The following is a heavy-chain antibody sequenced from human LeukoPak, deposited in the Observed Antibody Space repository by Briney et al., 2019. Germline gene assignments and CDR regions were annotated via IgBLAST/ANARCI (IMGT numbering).Heavy chain of an antibody. D-gene: IGHD3-10*01. CDR3: ARVCCYFDSRSRPNWFDP. V-gene: IGHV4-38-2*02. Sequence: SETLSLTCTVSGYSISSIHCWGWIRQPPGTGLEWIGNICHSGSTYYNLSLKSRVTMSVDKPMNHFSLRLSSVTAADTAVYYCARVCCYFDSRSRPNWFDPWGQGTLVTVSS. J-gene: IGHJ5*02. CDR1: GYSISSIHC. CDR2: ICHSGST.